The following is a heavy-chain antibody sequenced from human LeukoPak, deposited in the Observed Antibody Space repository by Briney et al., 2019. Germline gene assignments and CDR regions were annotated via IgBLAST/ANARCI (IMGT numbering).Heavy chain of an antibody. D-gene: IGHD3-10*01. V-gene: IGHV4-4*07. J-gene: IGHJ6*03. Sequence: SETLSLTCTVSGGSISIYYWNWIRQPAGKGLEWIGRIFTSGITNYNPSLKSRVTMTVDTSKNQFSLDLSSVTAADTAVYYCARESSGTYYNPLGYMDVWGNGTTVTVSS. CDR3: ARESSGTYYNPLGYMDV. CDR2: IFTSGIT. CDR1: GGSISIYY.